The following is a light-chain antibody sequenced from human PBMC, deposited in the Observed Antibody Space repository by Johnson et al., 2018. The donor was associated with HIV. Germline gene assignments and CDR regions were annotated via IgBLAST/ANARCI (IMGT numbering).Light chain of an antibody. CDR2: ENN. J-gene: IGLJ1*01. V-gene: IGLV1-51*02. Sequence: QSVLTQPPSVSAAPGQKVTISCSGSSSNIGNNYVSWYQQLPGTAPKLLIYENNKRPSGIPGRFSGSKSGTSATLRLTGLQNGDEADYYCGTWDSSLSAGVFGTGTKVTVL. CDR1: SSNIGNNY. CDR3: GTWDSSLSAGV.